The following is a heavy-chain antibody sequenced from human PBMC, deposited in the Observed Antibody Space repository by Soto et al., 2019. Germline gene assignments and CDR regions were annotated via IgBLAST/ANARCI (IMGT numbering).Heavy chain of an antibody. Sequence: ASVKVSCKASGYTFTRYYIHLVRQAPGQGLEWMGIINPSGGSTSYAQKFQGRVTMTRDTSTSTVYMELSSLRSEDTAVYYCARDELLYDILTGYPISTNYYYYYGMDVWGQGTTVTVSS. CDR3: ARDELLYDILTGYPISTNYYYYYGMDV. CDR1: GYTFTRYY. J-gene: IGHJ6*02. D-gene: IGHD3-9*01. V-gene: IGHV1-46*01. CDR2: INPSGGST.